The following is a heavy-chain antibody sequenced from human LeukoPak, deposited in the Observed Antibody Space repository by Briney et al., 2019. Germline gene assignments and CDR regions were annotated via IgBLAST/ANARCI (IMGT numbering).Heavy chain of an antibody. CDR3: ARESSSSSRWFDP. Sequence: AASVKVSFKASGYSFTGYYMHWVRQAPGQGLEWMGGIIPIFGTANYAQKFQGRVTITADESTSTAYMELSSLRSEDTAVYYCARESSSSSRWFDPWGQGTLVTVSS. V-gene: IGHV1-69*13. J-gene: IGHJ5*02. CDR1: GYSFTGYY. D-gene: IGHD6-13*01. CDR2: IIPIFGTA.